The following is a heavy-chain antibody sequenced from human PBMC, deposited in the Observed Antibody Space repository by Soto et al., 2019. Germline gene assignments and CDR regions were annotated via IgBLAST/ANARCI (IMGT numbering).Heavy chain of an antibody. CDR2: IYSGGST. CDR1: GFSVSRSY. J-gene: IGHJ4*02. D-gene: IGHD3-10*01. CDR3: ARDSPEYGTGSPLES. V-gene: IGHV3-53*01. Sequence: GGSLRLSCAGSGFSVSRSYMNWVRQAPGKGLEWLSIIYSGGSTKYADSVKDRFTISRDTSKNTVYLHMDRLRAEDTAVYYCARDSPEYGTGSPLESWGQGTMVTVYS.